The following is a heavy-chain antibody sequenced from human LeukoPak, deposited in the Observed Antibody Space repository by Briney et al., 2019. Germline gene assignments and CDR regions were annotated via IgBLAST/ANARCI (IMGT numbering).Heavy chain of an antibody. Sequence: GGSLRLSCAASGFTFSSYAMSWVRQAPGKGLEWVSYISSSGSTIYYADSVKGRFTISRDNSKNTLYLQMNSLRAEDTAVYYCAKPKIAAAYSYFDYWGQGTLVTVSS. CDR3: AKPKIAAAYSYFDY. D-gene: IGHD6-13*01. CDR2: ISSSGSTI. J-gene: IGHJ4*02. V-gene: IGHV3-23*01. CDR1: GFTFSSYA.